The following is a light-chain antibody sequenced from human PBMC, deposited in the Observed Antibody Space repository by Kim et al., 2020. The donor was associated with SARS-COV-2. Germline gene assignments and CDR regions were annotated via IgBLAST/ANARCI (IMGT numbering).Light chain of an antibody. CDR3: QQYGSSPPWT. V-gene: IGKV3-20*01. J-gene: IGKJ1*01. CDR1: QSVSRDY. CDR2: DTS. Sequence: EIVLTQSPGTLSLSPGERATLSCRASQSVSRDYLAWYQQKPGQPPRLLIHDTSSRATGIPDRFSGSGSGTDFTITISRLEPEDVAVYYCQQYGSSPPWTFGQGTKVDIK.